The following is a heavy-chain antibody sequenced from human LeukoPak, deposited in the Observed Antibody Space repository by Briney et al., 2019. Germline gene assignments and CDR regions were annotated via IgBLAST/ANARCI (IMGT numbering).Heavy chain of an antibody. Sequence: GGSLRLSCAASGLTFDSYSMNWVRQAPGKGLEWVSSISSSSSSIYYADSVKGRFTISRDNAKNSLYLQMNSLRAEDTAVYYCARGPTMKMDVWGKGTTVTVSS. J-gene: IGHJ6*04. CDR1: GLTFDSYS. D-gene: IGHD3-22*01. CDR3: ARGPTMKMDV. V-gene: IGHV3-21*01. CDR2: ISSSSSSI.